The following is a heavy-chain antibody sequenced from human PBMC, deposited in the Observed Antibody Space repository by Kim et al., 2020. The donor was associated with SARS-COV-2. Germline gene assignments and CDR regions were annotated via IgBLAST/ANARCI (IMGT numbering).Heavy chain of an antibody. J-gene: IGHJ4*02. V-gene: IGHV7-4-1*02. CDR3: AGQAYYYGSSGYYD. Sequence: ASVKVSCKASGYTFTSYAMNWVRQAPGQGLEWMGWINTNTGNPTYAQGFTGRFVFSLDTSVSTAYLQISSLKAEDTAVYYCAGQAYYYGSSGYYDWGQGTLVTVSS. D-gene: IGHD3-22*01. CDR1: GYTFTSYA. CDR2: INTNTGNP.